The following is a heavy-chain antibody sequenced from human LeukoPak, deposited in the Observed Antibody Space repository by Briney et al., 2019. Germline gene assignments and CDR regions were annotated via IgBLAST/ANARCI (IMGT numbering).Heavy chain of an antibody. CDR3: AKDSRIAAAGTPSDWFDP. CDR2: IVGSGGIT. Sequence: GGSLRLSCAASGFTFSSYAMSWARQAPGKGLEWVSVIVGSGGITYYADSVKGRFIISRDNSKNTLDLQMNSLRAEDTAVYYCAKDSRIAAAGTPSDWFDPWGQGTLVTVSS. J-gene: IGHJ5*02. V-gene: IGHV3-23*01. D-gene: IGHD6-13*01. CDR1: GFTFSSYA.